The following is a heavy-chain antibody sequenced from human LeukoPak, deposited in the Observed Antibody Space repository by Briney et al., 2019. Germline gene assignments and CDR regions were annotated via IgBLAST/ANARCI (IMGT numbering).Heavy chain of an antibody. J-gene: IGHJ3*02. V-gene: IGHV3-74*01. D-gene: IGHD4-11*01. CDR3: ARVGRLQSFDAFDI. CDR2: IDGDGSST. CDR1: GFPFSYYW. Sequence: PGGSLRLSCAASGFPFSYYWMHWVRQAPGKGLVWVSRIDGDGSSTSYADSVKGRFSISRDNAKNTVYLQMDSLRAEDRAVYYCARVGRLQSFDAFDIWGQGTTVTVSS.